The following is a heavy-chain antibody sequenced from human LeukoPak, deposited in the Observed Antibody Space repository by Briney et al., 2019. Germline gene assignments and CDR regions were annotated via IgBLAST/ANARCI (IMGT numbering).Heavy chain of an antibody. CDR3: ARNTAMADAFDI. Sequence: ASVKVSCKASGYTFTGYYMHWVRQAPGQGPEWMGWINPNSGGTNYAQKFQGRVTMTRDTSISTAYMELSRLRSDDTAVYYCARNTAMADAFDIWGQGTMVTVSS. J-gene: IGHJ3*02. CDR2: INPNSGGT. CDR1: GYTFTGYY. V-gene: IGHV1-2*02. D-gene: IGHD5-18*01.